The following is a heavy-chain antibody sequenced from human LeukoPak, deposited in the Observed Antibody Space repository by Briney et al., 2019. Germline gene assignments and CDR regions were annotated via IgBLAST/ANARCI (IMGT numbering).Heavy chain of an antibody. J-gene: IGHJ6*03. Sequence: SETLSLTFTVSGCSLSSYSWSWVRQPPREGLGWVWGIYFNGATNYNPSLKSRVTISVDTSKNQFSLKLSSVTAADTAVYYCARVEYYYDSSGYTYYYYMDVWGKGTTVTVSS. D-gene: IGHD3-22*01. CDR3: ARVEYYYDSSGYTYYYYMDV. CDR2: IYFNGAT. V-gene: IGHV4-59*01. CDR1: GCSLSSYS.